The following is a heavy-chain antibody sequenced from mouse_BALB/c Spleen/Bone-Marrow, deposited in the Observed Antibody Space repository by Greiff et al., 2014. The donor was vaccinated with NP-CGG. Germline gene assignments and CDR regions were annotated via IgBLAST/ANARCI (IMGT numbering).Heavy chain of an antibody. CDR1: GFNIKDTY. J-gene: IGHJ1*01. CDR3: TKPSFYYGSSYWYFDV. CDR2: IDPANGDT. D-gene: IGHD1-1*01. V-gene: IGHV14-3*02. Sequence: VHLQQSGAELARPGASVKLSCTASGFNIKDTYMHWVKQRPEQGLEWIGRIDPANGDTEYDPKFQGKATITADTSSNTAYLQLSSLTSEDTAVYYCTKPSFYYGSSYWYFDVWGAGTTVTVSS.